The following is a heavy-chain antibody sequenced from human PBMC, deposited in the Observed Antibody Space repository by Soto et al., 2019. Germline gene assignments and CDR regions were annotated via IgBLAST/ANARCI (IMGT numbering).Heavy chain of an antibody. D-gene: IGHD3-22*01. CDR1: GFTFSSYW. Sequence: EVQLVESGGGLVQPGGSLRLSCAASGFTFSSYWMSWVRQAPGKGLEWVANIKQDGSEKYYVDSVKGRFTISRDNAKNSLYLQMNSLRAKDTAVYYCARDITSRDYYDSSGFGDYWGQGTLVTVSS. CDR3: ARDITSRDYYDSSGFGDY. V-gene: IGHV3-7*01. CDR2: IKQDGSEK. J-gene: IGHJ4*02.